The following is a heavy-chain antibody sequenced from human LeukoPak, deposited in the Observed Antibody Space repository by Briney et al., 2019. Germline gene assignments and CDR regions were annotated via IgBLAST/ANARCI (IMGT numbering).Heavy chain of an antibody. V-gene: IGHV4-30-4*01. J-gene: IGHJ3*02. Sequence: PSETLSLTCTVSGGSIRSGDYYWSWIRQPPGKGLEWIGYSYFSGSTYYNPSLKSRVTISVDTSKNQFSLKLSSVTAADTAVYYCARAPSEGGGYSYGLARRAFDIWGQGTMVTVSS. D-gene: IGHD5-18*01. CDR2: SYFSGST. CDR1: GGSIRSGDYY. CDR3: ARAPSEGGGYSYGLARRAFDI.